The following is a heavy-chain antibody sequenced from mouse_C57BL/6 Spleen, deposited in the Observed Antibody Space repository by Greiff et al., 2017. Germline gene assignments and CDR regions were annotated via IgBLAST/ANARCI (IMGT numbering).Heavy chain of an antibody. CDR1: GFTFSDYG. D-gene: IGHD1-1*01. V-gene: IGHV5-17*01. J-gene: IGHJ4*01. Sequence: EVKLVESGGGLVKPGGSLKLSCAASGFTFSDYGMHWVRQAPEKGLEWVAYISSGSSTIYYADTVKGRFTISRDNAKNTLFLQMTSLRSEDTAMYYCARADYYGSSYGYYYAMDYWGQGTSVTVAS. CDR3: ARADYYGSSYGYYYAMDY. CDR2: ISSGSSTI.